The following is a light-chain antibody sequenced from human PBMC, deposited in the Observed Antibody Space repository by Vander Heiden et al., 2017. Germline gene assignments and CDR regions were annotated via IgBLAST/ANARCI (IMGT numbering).Light chain of an antibody. Sequence: DIVLTQTPLSSPVTLGQPASISCRSSQSLLHSNGNTYLSWLHQRPGQPPRLLIDKVSNRCSGVPDRFSGSGAGTDFTLRISRVEAEDVGVYYSRQAKQFPRTFGQGTKMEIK. V-gene: IGKV2-24*01. CDR2: KVS. J-gene: IGKJ2*01. CDR3: RQAKQFPRT. CDR1: QSLLHSNGNTY.